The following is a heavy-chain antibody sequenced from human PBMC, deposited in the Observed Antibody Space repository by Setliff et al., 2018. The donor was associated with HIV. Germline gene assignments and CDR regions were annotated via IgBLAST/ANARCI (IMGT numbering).Heavy chain of an antibody. V-gene: IGHV1-18*03. J-gene: IGHJ3*02. CDR2: ISAYNGDT. CDR3: ARRGVFDAFDI. Sequence: GASVKVSCKASGYTFTGYAISWVRQAPGQGLEWLGWISAYNGDTSYAQKVQGRVSMTIDTSTSTAYMELRSLRSDDMAVYYCARRGVFDAFDIWGQGTMVTVSS. CDR1: GYTFTGYA. D-gene: IGHD6-13*01.